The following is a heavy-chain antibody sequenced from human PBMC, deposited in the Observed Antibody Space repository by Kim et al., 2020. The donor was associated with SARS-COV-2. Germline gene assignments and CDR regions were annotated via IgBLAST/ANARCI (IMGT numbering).Heavy chain of an antibody. CDR2: ISWNSGSI. Sequence: GGSLRLSCAASGFTFDDYAMHWVRQAPGKGLEWVSGISWNSGSIGYADSVKGRFTISRDNAKNSLYLQMNSLRAEDTALYYCAKAETGLGYYFDYWGQGTLVTVSS. D-gene: IGHD1-26*01. J-gene: IGHJ4*02. CDR1: GFTFDDYA. V-gene: IGHV3-9*01. CDR3: AKAETGLGYYFDY.